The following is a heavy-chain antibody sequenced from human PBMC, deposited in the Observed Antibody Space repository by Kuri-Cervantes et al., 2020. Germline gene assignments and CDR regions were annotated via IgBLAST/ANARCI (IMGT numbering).Heavy chain of an antibody. Sequence: SVKVSCKASGYTFTSYDLNWVRQAPGQGPEWMGGIIPLFVKANYAQKFQGRVTITTDESTSTAHMELSSLRSEDTAVYYCARDVGYYYGSGSHFNCLDPWGQGTLVTVSS. D-gene: IGHD3-10*01. CDR1: GYTFTSYD. V-gene: IGHV1-69*05. CDR3: ARDVGYYYGSGSHFNCLDP. J-gene: IGHJ5*02. CDR2: IIPLFVKA.